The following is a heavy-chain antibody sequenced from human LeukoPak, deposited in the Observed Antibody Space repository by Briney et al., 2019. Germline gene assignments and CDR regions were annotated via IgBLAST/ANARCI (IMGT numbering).Heavy chain of an antibody. V-gene: IGHV1-18*01. Sequence: AAVTVSCKASRYTLLSFGITGVRQAPGQGREGMGRVCANNGDTMHTEKFQDRVTMTTDTSANPAYLEVRRLKSDGAALYYCARDRRDWFDSWGQGTLVSVSS. CDR1: RYTLLSFG. CDR2: VCANNGDT. CDR3: ARDRRDWFDS. J-gene: IGHJ5*01.